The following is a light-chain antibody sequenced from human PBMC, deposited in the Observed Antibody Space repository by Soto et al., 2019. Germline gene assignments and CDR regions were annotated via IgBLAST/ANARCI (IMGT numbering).Light chain of an antibody. Sequence: EIVMTQSPATLSVSPGERATLSCRTRTTVSSNLAWYQQKPGQAPRLLIYGASTRATGIPARFSGSGSGTQFTLTISSLQSEDFAVYYCQQYNNWPPWTFGQGTKVEIK. CDR3: QQYNNWPPWT. CDR1: TTVSSN. CDR2: GAS. J-gene: IGKJ1*01. V-gene: IGKV3-15*01.